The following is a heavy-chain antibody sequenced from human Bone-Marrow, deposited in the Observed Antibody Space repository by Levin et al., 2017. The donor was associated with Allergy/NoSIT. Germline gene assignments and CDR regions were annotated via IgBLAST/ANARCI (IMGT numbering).Heavy chain of an antibody. CDR2: IIPNLRLT. V-gene: IGHV1-69*02. J-gene: IGHJ5*01. CDR3: ATESSLGVTVNWLHF. CDR1: GHSFTSSS. Sequence: PGESLKISCKASGHSFTSSSISWVRQAPGRGLEWMGRIIPNLRLTNYAQNFQDRLTITADKSTNTIYMQLTSLRSDDTAVFYCATESSLGVTVNWLHFWGQGTLVTASS. D-gene: IGHD3-16*01.